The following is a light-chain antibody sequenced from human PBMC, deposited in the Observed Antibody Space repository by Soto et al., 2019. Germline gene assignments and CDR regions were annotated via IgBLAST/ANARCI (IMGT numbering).Light chain of an antibody. CDR2: GAS. Sequence: EIVMTQSPGTLSVSPGERATLSCRASQSISSNLAWYQQKPGQAPRLLIYGASTRATGIPARFSGSGSGTEFTLTISSLQSEDFAVYYCQQYNNWPMYTFGQGTKVDSK. J-gene: IGKJ2*01. CDR3: QQYNNWPMYT. V-gene: IGKV3-15*01. CDR1: QSISSN.